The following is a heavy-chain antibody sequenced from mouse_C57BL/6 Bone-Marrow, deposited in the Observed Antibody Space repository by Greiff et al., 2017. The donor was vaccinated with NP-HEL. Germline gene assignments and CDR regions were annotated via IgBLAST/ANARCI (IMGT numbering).Heavy chain of an antibody. CDR3: ARWGGYYN. J-gene: IGHJ2*01. CDR1: GYTFTSYW. D-gene: IGHD2-3*01. V-gene: IGHV1-55*01. Sequence: QVQLQQPGAELVKPGASVKMSCKASGYTFTSYWITWVKQRPGQGLEWIGDIYPGSGSTNYNEKFKSKATLTVGTSSSTAYMQLSSLTSEDSAVYYCARWGGYYNWGQGTTLTVSS. CDR2: IYPGSGST.